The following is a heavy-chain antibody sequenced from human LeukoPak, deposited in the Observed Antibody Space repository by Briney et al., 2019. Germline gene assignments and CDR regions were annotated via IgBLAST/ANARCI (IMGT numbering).Heavy chain of an antibody. J-gene: IGHJ4*02. CDR1: GGSISSYY. CDR3: ARYYYDSSGYYSFDY. Sequence: SETLSLTCTVSGGSISSYYWSWTRQPPGEGLEWIGYIYYSGSTNYNPSLKSRVTISVDTSKNQFSLKLSSVTAADTAVYYCARYYYDSSGYYSFDYWGQGTLVTVSS. D-gene: IGHD3-22*01. V-gene: IGHV4-59*01. CDR2: IYYSGST.